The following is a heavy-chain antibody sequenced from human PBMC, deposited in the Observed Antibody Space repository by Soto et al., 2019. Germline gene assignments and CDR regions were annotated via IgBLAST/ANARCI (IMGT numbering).Heavy chain of an antibody. CDR3: VRSAVAGDYYYYGMDV. D-gene: IGHD6-19*01. J-gene: IGHJ6*02. V-gene: IGHV1-18*01. Sequence: ASVKVSCKTSGYTFNSYGISWVRQAPGQGLEWMGWISVYRGNTNYAQKFQGRVTMTTDTSTSTAYMELTSLRFDDTAVYYCVRSAVAGDYYYYGMDVWGQGTTVTVSS. CDR1: GYTFNSYG. CDR2: ISVYRGNT.